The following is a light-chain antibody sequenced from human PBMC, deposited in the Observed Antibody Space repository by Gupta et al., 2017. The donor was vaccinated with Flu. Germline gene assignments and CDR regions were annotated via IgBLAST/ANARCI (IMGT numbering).Light chain of an antibody. Sequence: QSALTQPASVSASPGTSITISCTGTSSDVGGYSFVSWYQQHPSKAPKLMIYEVSKRPSGVSNRFSGSKSGNTASLTISGLQAEDEADYYCSSYTSTSTYVFGTGTKVTVL. J-gene: IGLJ1*01. CDR3: SSYTSTSTYV. CDR2: EVS. CDR1: SSDVGGYSF. V-gene: IGLV2-14*01.